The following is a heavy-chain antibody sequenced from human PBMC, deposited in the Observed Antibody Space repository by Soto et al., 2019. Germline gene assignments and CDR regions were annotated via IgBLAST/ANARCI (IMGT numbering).Heavy chain of an antibody. V-gene: IGHV4-39*01. J-gene: IGHJ3*02. CDR3: ARHGVNSPFGI. Sequence: QLRLQESGPGLVKPSEPLSLTCTVSGGSISGNTYYWAWIRQPPGKGLEWIGSVYHDGTTYYNPSLKSRVTISVDTSKNQFALKLTSVTAADTSMYYCARHGVNSPFGIWGQGTMVIVSS. D-gene: IGHD3-3*01. CDR1: GGSISGNTYY. CDR2: VYHDGTT.